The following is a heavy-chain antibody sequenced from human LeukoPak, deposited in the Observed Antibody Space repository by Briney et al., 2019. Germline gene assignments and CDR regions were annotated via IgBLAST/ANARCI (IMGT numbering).Heavy chain of an antibody. V-gene: IGHV1-18*04. D-gene: IGHD2-2*01. CDR1: GYTFTSYG. Sequence: ASVKVSCKASGYTFTSYGISWVRQAPGQGLEWMGWISAHNGNTNYAQKLQGRVTMTTDTSTSTAYMELRSLRSDDTAVYYCARVPPAPYCSSTSCPLPFDYWGQGTLVTVSS. J-gene: IGHJ4*02. CDR2: ISAHNGNT. CDR3: ARVPPAPYCSSTSCPLPFDY.